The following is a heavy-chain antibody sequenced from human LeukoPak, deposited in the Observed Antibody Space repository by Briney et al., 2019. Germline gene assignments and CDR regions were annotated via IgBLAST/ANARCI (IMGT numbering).Heavy chain of an antibody. CDR1: GFTFSSYS. J-gene: IGHJ4*02. V-gene: IGHV3-48*01. CDR2: ISSSSSTI. CDR3: ARDLIVGATFGAY. D-gene: IGHD1-26*01. Sequence: GGSLRLSCAASGFTFSSYSMNWVRQAPGKGLEWVSYISSSSSTIYYADSVKGRFTISRDNAKNSLYLQMNSLRAEDTAVYYCARDLIVGATFGAYWGQGTLVTVSS.